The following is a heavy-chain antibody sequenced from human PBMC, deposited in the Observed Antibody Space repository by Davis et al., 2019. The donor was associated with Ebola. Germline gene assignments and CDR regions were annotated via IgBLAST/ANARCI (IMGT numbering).Heavy chain of an antibody. Sequence: GESLKISCAASGFAFRESWMHWVRQAPGRGLVWVSHINSDASSTTYADYVKGRFTISRDNAKNTVSLQMNSLRAEDTAVYYCANPLYYYDSSATGYWGQGTLVTVSS. J-gene: IGHJ4*02. V-gene: IGHV3-74*01. CDR3: ANPLYYYDSSATGY. D-gene: IGHD3-22*01. CDR2: INSDASST. CDR1: GFAFRESW.